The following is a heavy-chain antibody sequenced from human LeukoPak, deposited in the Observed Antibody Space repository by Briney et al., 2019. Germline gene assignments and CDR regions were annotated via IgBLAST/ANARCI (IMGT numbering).Heavy chain of an antibody. V-gene: IGHV4-34*01. CDR3: ARLRGRWVTTVTTGRVGNYFDY. Sequence: SETLSLTCAVYGGSFSGYYWSWIRQPPGKGLEWIGEINHSGSTNYNPSLKCRVTISVDTSKNQFSLKLSSVTAADTAVYYCARLRGRWVTTVTTGRVGNYFDYWGQGTLVTVSS. CDR1: GGSFSGYY. CDR2: INHSGST. D-gene: IGHD4-17*01. J-gene: IGHJ4*02.